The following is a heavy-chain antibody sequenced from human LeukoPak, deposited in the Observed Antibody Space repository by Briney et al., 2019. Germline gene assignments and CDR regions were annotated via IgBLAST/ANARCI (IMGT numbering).Heavy chain of an antibody. CDR2: IKQDGSEK. CDR1: GFTVSSYW. D-gene: IGHD6-13*01. Sequence: GGSLRLSCVASGFTVSSYWMSWVRQAPGKGLEWVANIKQDGSEKYYVDSVKGRFTISRDNAKNSLYLQMNSLRAEDTALYYCARDMTITGADDYRGQGTRVTVSS. CDR3: ARDMTITGADDY. V-gene: IGHV3-7*01. J-gene: IGHJ4*02.